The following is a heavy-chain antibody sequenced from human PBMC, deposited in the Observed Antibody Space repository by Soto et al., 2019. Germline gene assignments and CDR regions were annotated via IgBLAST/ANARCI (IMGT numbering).Heavy chain of an antibody. CDR2: ISWNSGSI. CDR1: GFTFDDYA. V-gene: IGHV3-9*01. D-gene: IGHD1-1*01. Sequence: GGSLRLSCAASGFTFDDYAMHWVRQAPGKGLEWVSGISWNSGSIGYADSVKGRFTISRDNAKNSLYLQMNSLRAEDTALYYYAKGRPGYGQLVYFDYWGQGTLVTVSS. J-gene: IGHJ4*02. CDR3: AKGRPGYGQLVYFDY.